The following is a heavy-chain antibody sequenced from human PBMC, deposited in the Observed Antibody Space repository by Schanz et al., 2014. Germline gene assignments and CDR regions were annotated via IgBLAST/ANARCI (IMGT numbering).Heavy chain of an antibody. D-gene: IGHD5-12*01. CDR1: GYTFISYG. CDR3: ARDFSAYVGNYFDY. J-gene: IGHJ4*02. Sequence: QVQLVQSGAEVKKPGASVKVSCKASGYTFISYGIKWVRQAPGQGLEWMGWISAYNGHTDYALKLQGRVTMTTDTSTGTAYMELRSLRSDDTALYYCARDFSAYVGNYFDYWGQGTLXTVSS. V-gene: IGHV1-18*01. CDR2: ISAYNGHT.